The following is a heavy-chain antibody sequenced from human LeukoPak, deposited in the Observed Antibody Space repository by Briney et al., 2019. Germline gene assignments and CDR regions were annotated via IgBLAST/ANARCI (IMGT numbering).Heavy chain of an antibody. J-gene: IGHJ4*02. Sequence: PSETLSLTCAVYGGSFSGYYWSWIRQPPGKGVEWIGEINHSGSTNYNPSLKSRVTISVDTSKNQFSLKLSSVTAADTAVYYCASTPIAVAGYYFDYWGQGTLVTVSS. D-gene: IGHD6-19*01. CDR3: ASTPIAVAGYYFDY. CDR1: GGSFSGYY. V-gene: IGHV4-34*01. CDR2: INHSGST.